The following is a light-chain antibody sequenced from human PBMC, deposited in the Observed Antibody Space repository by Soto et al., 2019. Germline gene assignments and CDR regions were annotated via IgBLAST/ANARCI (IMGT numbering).Light chain of an antibody. Sequence: DIVLTQSPATLSLSSGDRATLSCRASQSVSSSLAWYQQKPGQAPRLLIYDASSRASGIPARFSGSGSGTDFTLTISSLEPEDFAVYYCQERSIWPPSFTFGPGTKV. CDR1: QSVSSS. CDR3: QERSIWPPSFT. V-gene: IGKV3-11*01. CDR2: DAS. J-gene: IGKJ3*01.